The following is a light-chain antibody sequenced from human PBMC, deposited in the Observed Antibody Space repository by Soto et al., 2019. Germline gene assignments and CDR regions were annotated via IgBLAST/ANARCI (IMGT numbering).Light chain of an antibody. J-gene: IGLJ3*02. V-gene: IGLV2-23*02. Sequence: QSVLTQPASVSGCLGQSISISCTGTSSDIGSYNLVSWYQQYPGKAPKLMILEVSERPSGVSNRFSGSKSGDTASLTISGLQAEDEADYYCCSYAGSGKVVFGGGTKLTVL. CDR2: EVS. CDR3: CSYAGSGKVV. CDR1: SSDIGSYNL.